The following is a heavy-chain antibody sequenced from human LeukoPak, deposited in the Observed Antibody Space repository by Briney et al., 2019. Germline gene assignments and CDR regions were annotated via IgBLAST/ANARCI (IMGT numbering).Heavy chain of an antibody. CDR1: VDSISSGSYY. CDR3: ARGGPGSYFN. CDR2: IYTSGST. D-gene: IGHD1-26*01. V-gene: IGHV4-61*02. Sequence: SGTLSLTCTVSVDSISSGSYYWSWIRQPAGKGLEWIGRIYTSGSTNYNPSLKSRVTISVDTSKNQFSLKLSSVTAADTAVYYCARGGPGSYFNWGQGTLVTVSS. J-gene: IGHJ4*02.